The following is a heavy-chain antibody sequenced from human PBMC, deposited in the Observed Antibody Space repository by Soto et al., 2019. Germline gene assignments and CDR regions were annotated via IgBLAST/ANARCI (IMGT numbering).Heavy chain of an antibody. CDR3: AKESMPQHYGDTLFDY. CDR1: GFSFSSYA. V-gene: IGHV3-23*01. CDR2: FSAGGRA. Sequence: QLLESGGGLVQPGGSLRLSCEASGFSFSSYALSWVRQAPGKGLEWVSTFSAGGRAYYADSVKGRLTIAKDTSKNTLLLQASSLRAEDTAVYYCAKESMPQHYGDTLFDYWGQGTRVTVSS. J-gene: IGHJ4*02. D-gene: IGHD4-17*01.